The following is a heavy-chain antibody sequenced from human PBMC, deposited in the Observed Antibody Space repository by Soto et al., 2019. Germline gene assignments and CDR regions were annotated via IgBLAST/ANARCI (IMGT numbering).Heavy chain of an antibody. D-gene: IGHD6-13*01. CDR3: ARALRRTWYYSYYYGMDV. CDR1: GFTFSSYW. CDR2: IKQDGSEK. V-gene: IGHV3-7*03. Sequence: GGSLRLSCAASGFTFSSYWMSWVRQAPGKGLEWVANIKQDGSEKYYVDSVKGRFTISRDNAKNSLYLQMNSLRAEDTAVYYCARALRRTWYYSYYYGMDVWGQGTTVTVSS. J-gene: IGHJ6*02.